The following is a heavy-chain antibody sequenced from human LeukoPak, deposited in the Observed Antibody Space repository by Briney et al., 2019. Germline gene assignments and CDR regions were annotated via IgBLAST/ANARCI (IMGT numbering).Heavy chain of an antibody. CDR3: AKPADGYNNLIDY. V-gene: IGHV3-30-3*02. CDR2: ISYDGSNK. Sequence: PGGSLRLSCAASGFTFSSYAMHWVRQAPGKGLEWVAVISYDGSNKYYADSVKGRFTISRDNSKNTLYRQMNSLRAEDTAVYYCAKPADGYNNLIDYWGQGTLVTVSS. D-gene: IGHD5-24*01. CDR1: GFTFSSYA. J-gene: IGHJ4*02.